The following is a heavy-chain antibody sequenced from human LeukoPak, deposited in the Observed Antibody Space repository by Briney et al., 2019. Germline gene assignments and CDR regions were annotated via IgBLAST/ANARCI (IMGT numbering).Heavy chain of an antibody. D-gene: IGHD3-10*01. Sequence: PGGSLRLSCAASGFTFSSYWMSWVRQSPGKGVEWVANIKPDGSEKYFMDSVKGRFTISRDNAKNALYLEINSLRAEDTAEYFSARERMYSGSGSTYPYYDYWGQGTLVTVSS. J-gene: IGHJ4*02. CDR3: ARERMYSGSGSTYPYYDY. V-gene: IGHV3-7*01. CDR2: IKPDGSEK. CDR1: GFTFSSYW.